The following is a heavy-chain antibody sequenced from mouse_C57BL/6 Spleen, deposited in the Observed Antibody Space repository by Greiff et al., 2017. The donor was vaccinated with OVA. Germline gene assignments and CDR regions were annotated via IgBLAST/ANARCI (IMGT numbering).Heavy chain of an antibody. CDR2: IDPENGDT. Sequence: EVQLQQSGAELVRPGASVKLSCTASGFNIKDDYMHWVKQRPEQGLEWIGWIDPENGDTEYASKFQGKATITADTSSNTAYLQLSSLTSEDTAVYYCLPGTSWFAYWGQGTLVTVSA. D-gene: IGHD4-1*01. V-gene: IGHV14-4*01. CDR3: LPGTSWFAY. J-gene: IGHJ3*01. CDR1: GFNIKDDY.